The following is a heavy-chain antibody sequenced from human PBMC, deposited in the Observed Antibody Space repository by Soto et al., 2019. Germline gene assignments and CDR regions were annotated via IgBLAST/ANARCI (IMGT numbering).Heavy chain of an antibody. Sequence: GGSLRLSCGASGFTFSNYDMSWIRQAPGKGLEWVSYISSTGRTIYYADSVKGRFTVSRDNAQNSLSLKLNSLRVEDTAVYYCARSYSSGWEFDYWGQGTQVTVSP. CDR2: ISSTGRTI. D-gene: IGHD6-19*01. V-gene: IGHV3-11*01. CDR3: ARSYSSGWEFDY. J-gene: IGHJ4*02. CDR1: GFTFSNYD.